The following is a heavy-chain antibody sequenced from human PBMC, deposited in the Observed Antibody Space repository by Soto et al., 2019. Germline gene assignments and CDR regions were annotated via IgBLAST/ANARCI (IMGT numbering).Heavy chain of an antibody. V-gene: IGHV3-21*01. Sequence: GGSLRLSCAAPGFTFSSYSMNWVRQAPGKGLEWVSSISSSSSYIYYADSVKGRFTISRDNAKNSLYLQMNSLRAEDTAVYYCARAFHYDSSGYYYDFDYWGQGTLVTVSS. J-gene: IGHJ4*02. CDR1: GFTFSSYS. CDR2: ISSSSSYI. D-gene: IGHD3-22*01. CDR3: ARAFHYDSSGYYYDFDY.